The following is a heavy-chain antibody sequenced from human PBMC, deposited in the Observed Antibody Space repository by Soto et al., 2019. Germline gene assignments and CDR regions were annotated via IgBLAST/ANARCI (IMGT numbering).Heavy chain of an antibody. Sequence: GGSIRQSCTASGGKCGDCAMACVRQAPGKGLEWVSGVSDSGITTRYSDTVKGRFTISRDNSKNTLSLQMKSLTAADTAVYYCAKDARRSGIVGQWVAWCLGTLVTVSS. CDR1: GGKCGDCA. J-gene: IGHJ5*02. CDR2: VSDSGITT. CDR3: AKDARRSGIVGQWVA. V-gene: IGHV3-23*01. D-gene: IGHD1-26*01.